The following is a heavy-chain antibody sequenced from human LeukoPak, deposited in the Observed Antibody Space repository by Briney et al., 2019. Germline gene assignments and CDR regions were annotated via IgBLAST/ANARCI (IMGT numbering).Heavy chain of an antibody. V-gene: IGHV1-18*01. CDR3: ARFGVVVPAAMDGGPFDY. CDR1: GYTFTNYD. Sequence: ASVKVSCKASGYTFTNYDISWVRQAPGQGLEWMGWISAYNGKINYSQKFRDRVTMTTDTSTSTAYMELRSLRSDDTAVYYCARFGVVVPAAMDGGPFDYWGQRTLVTVSS. J-gene: IGHJ4*02. CDR2: ISAYNGKI. D-gene: IGHD2-2*01.